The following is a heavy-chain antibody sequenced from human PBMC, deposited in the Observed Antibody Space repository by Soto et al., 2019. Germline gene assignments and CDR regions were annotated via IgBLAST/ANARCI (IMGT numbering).Heavy chain of an antibody. J-gene: IGHJ4*02. CDR1: GGTFSTYA. V-gene: IGHV1-69*12. CDR3: ASGIQLWLRRINNGYSG. Sequence: QVQLVQSRAEVKKPESSVKVSCKAPGGTFSTYAISWVRQAPGQGLEWMGGIIPMFGTANYAQRFQDRVTITAGESTNTVYMELSSLRSEDTAVYFCASGIQLWLRRINNGYSGWGQGTLVTVSS. CDR2: IIPMFGTA. D-gene: IGHD5-18*01.